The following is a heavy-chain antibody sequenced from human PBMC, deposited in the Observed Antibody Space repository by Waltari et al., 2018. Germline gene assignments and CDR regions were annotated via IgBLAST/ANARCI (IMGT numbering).Heavy chain of an antibody. D-gene: IGHD6-13*01. J-gene: IGHJ4*02. V-gene: IGHV4-59*11. CDR2: IYYSGST. CDR3: ARSDSSSWYGTFAY. CDR1: GGSISSHY. Sequence: QVQLQESGQGLVKPSETLSLTCTVSGGSISSHYWSWIRQPPGKGLEWIGYIYYSGSTNYIPSRNSRVTISVDTSKNQFFLKLSSVTAADTAVYYCARSDSSSWYGTFAYWGQGTLVTVSS.